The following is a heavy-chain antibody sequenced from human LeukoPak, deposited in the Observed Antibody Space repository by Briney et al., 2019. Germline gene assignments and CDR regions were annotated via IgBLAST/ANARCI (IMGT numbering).Heavy chain of an antibody. J-gene: IGHJ4*02. CDR2: INHGGST. CDR1: GGSFSGYY. D-gene: IGHD3-16*01. CDR3: AFPWGVFPVH. Sequence: PSETLSLTCAVYGGSFSGYYWSWIRRPPGKGLEWIGEINHGGSTNYNPSLKSRVTISVDTSKNQFSLKLSSVTAADTAVYYCAFPWGVFPVHWGQGTLVTVSS. V-gene: IGHV4-34*01.